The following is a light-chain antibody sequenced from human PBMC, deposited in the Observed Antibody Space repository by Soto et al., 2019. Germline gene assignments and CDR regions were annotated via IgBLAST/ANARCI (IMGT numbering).Light chain of an antibody. CDR1: ESVTDY. J-gene: IGKJ1*01. CDR3: QQRSDWPWT. CDR2: DVS. Sequence: EIVFTQSPATLSLSPGERGTLSCRASESVTDYLAWYRRRPGQAPRLLVYDVSNREAGIPTRFTGGGAGTDCTLTISNVEPEDFAVYYCQQRSDWPWTFGQGTKVDIK. V-gene: IGKV3-11*01.